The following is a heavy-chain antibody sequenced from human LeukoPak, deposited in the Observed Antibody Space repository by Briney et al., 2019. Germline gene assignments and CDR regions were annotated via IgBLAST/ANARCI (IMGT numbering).Heavy chain of an antibody. Sequence: SVKVSCKGSGGTFSRYAISWVRQAPGQGLEWMGGIIPFHGTPNYAQKFQGRATITTDESTSTAYMELSSLRSEDTAVYYCASVVAGTYYYYYMDVWGKGTTVTVSS. J-gene: IGHJ6*03. CDR3: ASVVAGTYYYYYMDV. CDR2: IIPFHGTP. V-gene: IGHV1-69*05. D-gene: IGHD6-19*01. CDR1: GGTFSRYA.